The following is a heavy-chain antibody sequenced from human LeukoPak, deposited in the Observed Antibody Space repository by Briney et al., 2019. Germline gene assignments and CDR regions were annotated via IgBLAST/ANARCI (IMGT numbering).Heavy chain of an antibody. CDR3: ARKKSAFDI. Sequence: SETLSLTGTVSGYSISSGYYWGWIRQPPGKGLEWIGSIYHSGSTDYNPSLKSRVTIPVDTSKNDFSLKLRFLTAADTAVYYCARKKSAFDIWGQGTVVTVSS. CDR1: GYSISSGYY. CDR2: IYHSGST. V-gene: IGHV4-38-2*02. J-gene: IGHJ3*02.